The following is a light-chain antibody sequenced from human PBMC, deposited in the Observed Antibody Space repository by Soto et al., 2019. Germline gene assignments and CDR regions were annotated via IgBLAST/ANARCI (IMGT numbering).Light chain of an antibody. J-gene: IGKJ5*01. CDR2: GAS. CDR1: QSVRTN. CDR3: QQRQYWPPIT. V-gene: IGKV3-15*01. Sequence: ELVMTQSPDTLSVSPGERATLLCRASQSVRTNLAWYQQKPGQAPRLLTYGASTRATGIPARFSGSGSGTEFTLTIDSLEPEDFAVYYCQQRQYWPPITFGQGTRLEI.